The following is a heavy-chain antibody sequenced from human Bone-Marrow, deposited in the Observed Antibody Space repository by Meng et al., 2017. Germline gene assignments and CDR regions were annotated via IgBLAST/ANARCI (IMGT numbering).Heavy chain of an antibody. CDR2: ISGNGAAK. CDR1: GFTFTDYA. V-gene: IGHV3-23*01. J-gene: IGHJ4*02. D-gene: IGHD2-2*02. Sequence: LDSGPGFVQPGGSLSLSCTASGFTFTDYAINWVCQAPGKGLELVSAISGNGAAKLYADSAKGRFTISRDNSRGSVYMQMNSLRVEDTAIYYCARWTYHYDFWGQGTLVTVSS. CDR3: ARWTYHYDF.